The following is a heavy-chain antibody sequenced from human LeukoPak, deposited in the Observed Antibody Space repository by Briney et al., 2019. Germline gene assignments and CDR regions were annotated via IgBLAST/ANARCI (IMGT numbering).Heavy chain of an antibody. D-gene: IGHD1-26*01. CDR2: ISGSGSST. Sequence: PSETLSLTCAVYGGSFSGYYWSWIRQPPGKGLEWVSGISGSGSSTYYADSVKGRFTLSRDYPKNTPYLQMNSLRAEDTAVYFCAKYSGSYYYPPNWDSWGQGTLVTVSS. CDR3: AKYSGSYYYPPNWDS. V-gene: IGHV3-23*01. CDR1: GGSFSGYY. J-gene: IGHJ4*02.